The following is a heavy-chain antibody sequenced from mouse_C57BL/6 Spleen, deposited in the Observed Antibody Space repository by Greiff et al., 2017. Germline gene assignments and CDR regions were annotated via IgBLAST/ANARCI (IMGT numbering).Heavy chain of an antibody. CDR3: ALQRDAMDY. V-gene: IGHV1-4*01. Sequence: QVQLQQSGAELARPGASVKMSCKASGYTFTSYTMHWVKQRPGQGLEWIGYINPSSGYTKYNQKFKDKATLTADKSSSTAYMQLSSLTSKDSAVYYCALQRDAMDYWGQGTSVTVSS. J-gene: IGHJ4*01. D-gene: IGHD3-1*01. CDR2: INPSSGYT. CDR1: GYTFTSYT.